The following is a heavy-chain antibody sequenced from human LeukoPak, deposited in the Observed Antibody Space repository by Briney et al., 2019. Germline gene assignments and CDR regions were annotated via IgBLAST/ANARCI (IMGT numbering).Heavy chain of an antibody. CDR1: GGSISNNDYY. CDR3: ARLAQGYCSSTSCRNFDY. D-gene: IGHD2-2*01. Sequence: PSETLSLTCTVSGGSISNNDYYWGWIRQPPGKGLEWIGSIYYSGSTNYNPSLKSRVTISVDTSKNQFSLKLSSVTAADTAVYYCARLAQGYCSSTSCRNFDYWGQGTLVTVSS. J-gene: IGHJ4*02. CDR2: IYYSGST. V-gene: IGHV4-39*07.